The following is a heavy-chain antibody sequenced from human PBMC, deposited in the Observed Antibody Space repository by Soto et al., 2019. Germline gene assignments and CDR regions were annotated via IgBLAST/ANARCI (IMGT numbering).Heavy chain of an antibody. V-gene: IGHV3-30*18. D-gene: IGHD3-3*01. CDR3: AKGLNDFWSGYYGFDY. Sequence: GASLRLSCAASGFTFSSYGMHWVRQAPGKGLEWVAVISYDGSNKYYADSVKGRFTISRDNSKNTLYLQMNSLRAEDTTVYYCAKGLNDFWSGYYGFDYWGQGTLVTVSS. J-gene: IGHJ4*02. CDR1: GFTFSSYG. CDR2: ISYDGSNK.